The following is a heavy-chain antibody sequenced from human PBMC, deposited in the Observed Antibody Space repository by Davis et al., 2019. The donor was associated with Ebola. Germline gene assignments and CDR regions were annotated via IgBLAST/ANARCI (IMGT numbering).Heavy chain of an antibody. Sequence: MPGGSLRLSCAVYGGSFSGYYWSWIRQPPGKGLEWIGEINHSGSTNYSPSLKSRVTISVDTSKNQFSLKLSSVTAADTAVYYCARGNGYYTRDFDYWGQGTLVTVSS. CDR1: GGSFSGYY. J-gene: IGHJ4*02. D-gene: IGHD3-3*01. V-gene: IGHV4-34*01. CDR2: INHSGST. CDR3: ARGNGYYTRDFDY.